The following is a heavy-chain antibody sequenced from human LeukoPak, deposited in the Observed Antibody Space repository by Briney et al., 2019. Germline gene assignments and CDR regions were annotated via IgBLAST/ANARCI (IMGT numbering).Heavy chain of an antibody. D-gene: IGHD3-3*01. J-gene: IGHJ4*02. CDR3: AMEILETTYFDY. CDR2: ISGSGGNT. V-gene: IGHV3-23*01. Sequence: GGSLRLSCAASGFAFNSYALSWVRQAPGKGLEWVSAISGSGGNTYYADSVKGRFTISRDNSKNTLFLQMNSLRAEDTAVYYCAMEILETTYFDYWGQGTLVTVSS. CDR1: GFAFNSYA.